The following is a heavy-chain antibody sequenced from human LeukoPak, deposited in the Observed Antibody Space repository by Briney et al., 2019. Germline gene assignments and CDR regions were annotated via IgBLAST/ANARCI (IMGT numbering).Heavy chain of an antibody. CDR1: GGSISNNY. D-gene: IGHD1-26*01. V-gene: IGHV4-59*01. CDR3: ARGAKSYYGKYYFDF. Sequence: PSETLSLTCTVSGGSISNNYWNWIRQPPGKGLEWIGFSDYSGSTNYNPSLRSRVTISVDTSKNQFSLKLTSVTAADTAVYYCARGAKSYYGKYYFDFWGQGALVTVSS. CDR2: SDYSGST. J-gene: IGHJ4*02.